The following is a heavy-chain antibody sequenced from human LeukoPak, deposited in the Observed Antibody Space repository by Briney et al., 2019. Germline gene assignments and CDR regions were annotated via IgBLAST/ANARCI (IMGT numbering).Heavy chain of an antibody. CDR2: IYYSGST. Sequence: PSETLSLTCTVSGGSISSSSYYWGWIRQPPGKGLEWIGSIYYSGSTYYNPSLKSRVTISVDTSKNQFSLKLSSVTAADTAVYYCARDRVGADQDAFDIWGQGTMVTVSS. D-gene: IGHD6-13*01. CDR1: GGSISSSSYY. CDR3: ARDRVGADQDAFDI. J-gene: IGHJ3*02. V-gene: IGHV4-39*07.